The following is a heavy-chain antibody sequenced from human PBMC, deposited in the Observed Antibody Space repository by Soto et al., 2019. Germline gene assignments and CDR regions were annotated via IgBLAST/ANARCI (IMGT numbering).Heavy chain of an antibody. V-gene: IGHV4-59*01. Sequence: SETLSLTCTVSGGSISSYYWSWIRPPPGKGLEWIGYIYYSGSTNYNPSLKSRVSISVDTSKNQFSLKLSSVTAADTAVYYCARVGSGYDSYYYYYMDVWGKGTTVTVSS. CDR2: IYYSGST. D-gene: IGHD5-12*01. CDR1: GGSISSYY. CDR3: ARVGSGYDSYYYYYMDV. J-gene: IGHJ6*03.